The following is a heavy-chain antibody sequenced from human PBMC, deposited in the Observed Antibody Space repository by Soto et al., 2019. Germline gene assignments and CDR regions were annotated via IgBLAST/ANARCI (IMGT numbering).Heavy chain of an antibody. CDR2: ISWNSGSI. J-gene: IGHJ4*02. D-gene: IGHD6-19*01. CDR1: GFTFDDYA. V-gene: IGHV3-9*01. Sequence: GGSLRLSCAASGFTFDDYAMHWVRQAPGKGLEWVSGISWNSGSIGYADSVKGRFTISRDNAKNSLYLQMNSLRAEDTALYYCAKDMGYSSGWLDYWGQGTLVTVSS. CDR3: AKDMGYSSGWLDY.